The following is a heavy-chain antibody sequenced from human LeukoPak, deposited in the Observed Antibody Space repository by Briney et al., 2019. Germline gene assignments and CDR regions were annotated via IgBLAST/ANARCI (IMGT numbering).Heavy chain of an antibody. J-gene: IGHJ4*02. CDR1: GFTFSSYS. V-gene: IGHV3-48*02. D-gene: IGHD3-22*01. CDR3: ARDLSYYYDSTPLDFDY. Sequence: PGGSLRLSCAASGFTFSSYSMNWVRQAPGKGLEWVSYISSSSSTIYYADSVKGRFTISRDNAKNSLYLQMNSLRDEDTAVYYCARDLSYYYDSTPLDFDYRGQGTLVTVSS. CDR2: ISSSSSTI.